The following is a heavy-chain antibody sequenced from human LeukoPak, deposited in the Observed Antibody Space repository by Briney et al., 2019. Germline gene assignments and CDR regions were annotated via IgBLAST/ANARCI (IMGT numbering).Heavy chain of an antibody. D-gene: IGHD2-2*01. V-gene: IGHV5-51*01. J-gene: IGHJ6*02. CDR3: ARCTRKVPAAIGSEGGRDYYYYGMDV. Sequence: GESLKISCKGSGYSFTSYWIGWVRQMSGKGLEWMGIIYPGDSDTRYSPSFQGQVTISADKSISTAYLQWSSLKASDTAMYYCARCTRKVPAAIGSEGGRDYYYYGMDVWGQGTTVTVSS. CDR2: IYPGDSDT. CDR1: GYSFTSYW.